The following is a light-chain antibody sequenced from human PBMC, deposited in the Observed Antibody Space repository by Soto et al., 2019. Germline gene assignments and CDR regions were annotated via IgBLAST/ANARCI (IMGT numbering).Light chain of an antibody. CDR2: EAS. Sequence: DIQLTQSPSLLSASIGDRVTITCRASHDISTFLAWYQQKHGKAPKLLIYEASTLQSGVPSRFSGSGSGTEFTLTISGLLPEDFAAYHCQQLYTLPFTFGQGTRLEIK. CDR1: HDISTF. V-gene: IGKV1-9*01. CDR3: QQLYTLPFT. J-gene: IGKJ5*01.